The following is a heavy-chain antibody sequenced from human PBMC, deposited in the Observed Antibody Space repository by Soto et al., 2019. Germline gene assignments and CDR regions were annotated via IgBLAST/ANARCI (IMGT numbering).Heavy chain of an antibody. D-gene: IGHD5-18*01. CDR2: MSNDGNRQ. CDR1: RFSFSSQT. V-gene: IGHV3-30-3*01. J-gene: IGHJ3*02. CDR3: ARDIYSYGSVGTPDI. Sequence: QEQLMESGGGVVQPGRSLRLSCVASRFSFSSQTMHWVRQARGKRLEWVAAMSNDGNRQLYADSVKDRFTISRDNSRNTLDLQMNNLRTEATGVYFCARDIYSYGSVGTPDIWGQGTMVTVSS.